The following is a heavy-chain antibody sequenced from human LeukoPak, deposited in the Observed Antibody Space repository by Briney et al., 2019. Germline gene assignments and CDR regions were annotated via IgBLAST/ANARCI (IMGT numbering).Heavy chain of an antibody. D-gene: IGHD1-26*01. J-gene: IGHJ6*02. V-gene: IGHV3-30-3*01. CDR3: ARDRGGSYWGYYYGMDV. CDR2: ISYDGSNK. CDR1: GFTFSSYA. Sequence: GRSLRLSCAASGFTFSSYAMHWVRQAPGKGLEWVAVISYDGSNKYYADSVKGRFTISRDNSKNTLYLQMNSLRAEDTAVYYCARDRGGSYWGYYYGMDVWGQGTTVTVSS.